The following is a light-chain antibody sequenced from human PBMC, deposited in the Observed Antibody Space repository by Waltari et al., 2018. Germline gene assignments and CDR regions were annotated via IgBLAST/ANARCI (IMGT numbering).Light chain of an antibody. CDR3: QQHGTLPAT. CDR1: QSVGSSS. Sequence: EILLTLSPGHASLSLGERVTLSCRASQSVGSSSLAWYQQKPGQAPRLVIYRATRRATGIPDRFSGSGSGTDFSLTISRLEPEDFAVYYCQQHGTLPATFGQGTKVEIK. V-gene: IGKV3-20*01. CDR2: RAT. J-gene: IGKJ1*01.